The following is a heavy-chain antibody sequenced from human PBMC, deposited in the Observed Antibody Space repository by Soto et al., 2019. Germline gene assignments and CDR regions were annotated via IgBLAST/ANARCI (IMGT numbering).Heavy chain of an antibody. Sequence: TLSPTGAVSGGAISSGGYSWSWIRQPTGKGLVWIGYIYHSGSTYYNPSLKSRVTISVDRSKNQFSLKLSSVTAADTAVYYCARVSYKLLGGMDVWGQGTTVTVSS. V-gene: IGHV4-30-2*01. CDR2: IYHSGST. D-gene: IGHD2-15*01. CDR1: GGAISSGGYS. CDR3: ARVSYKLLGGMDV. J-gene: IGHJ6*02.